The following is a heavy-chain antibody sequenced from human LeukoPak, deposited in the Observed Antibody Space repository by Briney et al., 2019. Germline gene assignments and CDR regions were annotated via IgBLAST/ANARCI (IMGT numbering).Heavy chain of an antibody. CDR1: GGSISGSSYY. CDR3: ATLTGTQLSP. V-gene: IGHV4-39*07. Sequence: SETLSLTCTVSGGSISGSSYYWGWIRQPPGKGLEWIGSIYYSGSTYYNPSLKSRVTISVDTSKNQFSLKLSSVTAADTAVYYCATLTGTQLSPFGQGTLVTVSS. CDR2: IYYSGST. D-gene: IGHD1-7*01. J-gene: IGHJ5*02.